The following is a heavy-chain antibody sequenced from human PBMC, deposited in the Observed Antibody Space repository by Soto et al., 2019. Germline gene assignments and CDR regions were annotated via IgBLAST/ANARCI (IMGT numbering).Heavy chain of an antibody. D-gene: IGHD3-3*01. J-gene: IGHJ5*02. Sequence: QLQLQESGPGLVKPSETLSLTCTVSGGSISSSSYYWGWIRQPPGKGLEWIGSIYYSGSTYYNPSLKSRVPISVDTSKNQFSLKLSSVTAADTAVYYCARQRRITIFGVVIISNWFDPWGQGTLVTVSS. CDR1: GGSISSSSYY. CDR3: ARQRRITIFGVVIISNWFDP. V-gene: IGHV4-39*01. CDR2: IYYSGST.